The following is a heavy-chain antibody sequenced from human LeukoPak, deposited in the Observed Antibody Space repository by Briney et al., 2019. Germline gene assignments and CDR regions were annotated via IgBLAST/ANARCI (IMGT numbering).Heavy chain of an antibody. CDR1: GGTFSSYA. Sequence: ASVKVSCKASGGTFSSYAISWVRQAPGEGLEWMGRIIPIADVAQYAQKFQGRVAITADTSTSTAFMALSRLGSEDTAVYYCARDQGVIAPPPYGLDVWGQGTTVTVSS. V-gene: IGHV1-69*04. J-gene: IGHJ6*02. D-gene: IGHD3-10*01. CDR2: IIPIADVA. CDR3: ARDQGVIAPPPYGLDV.